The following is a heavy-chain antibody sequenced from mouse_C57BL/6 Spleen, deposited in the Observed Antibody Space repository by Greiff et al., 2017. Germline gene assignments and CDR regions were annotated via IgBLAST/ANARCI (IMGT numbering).Heavy chain of an antibody. D-gene: IGHD2-4*01. CDR2: IDPSDGYT. V-gene: IGHV1-59*01. CDR3: DRYGGLRPVWYFDV. Sequence: QVQLQQPGAELVRPGTSVKLSCKASGYTFTSYWMHWVKQRPGQGLELIGVIDPSDGYTNYNHKFKGKATLTVDTSSSTDYMQLSSLTSEDSAVXDCDRYGGLRPVWYFDVWGTGTTVTVSS. CDR1: GYTFTSYW. J-gene: IGHJ1*03.